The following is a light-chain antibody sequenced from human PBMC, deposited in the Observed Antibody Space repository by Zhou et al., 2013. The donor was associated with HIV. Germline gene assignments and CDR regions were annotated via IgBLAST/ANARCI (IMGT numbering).Light chain of an antibody. CDR1: QTISSY. V-gene: IGKV1-39*01. Sequence: DIQMTQSPSSLSASVGDRVTITCRASQTISSYLNWYQQKPGKAPKLLIYGASRLQSGVPSRFSGSGSGTEFTLTISSLQPDDFATYYCQQYSGSSRTFGQGTKVEIK. J-gene: IGKJ1*01. CDR3: QQYSGSSRT. CDR2: GAS.